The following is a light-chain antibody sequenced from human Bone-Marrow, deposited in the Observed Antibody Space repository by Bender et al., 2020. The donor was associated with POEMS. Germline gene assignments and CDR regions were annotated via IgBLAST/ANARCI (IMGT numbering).Light chain of an antibody. Sequence: QSALTQPASVSGSPGQSITISCTGTSSDVGTYDLVSWFQQHPGQAPKLIIYEVSKWPSGVSNRFSGSKSGTLASLAISGLHSEDEADYYCVAWDDTLNGWVFGGGTKLTVL. CDR3: VAWDDTLNGWV. CDR1: SSDVGTYDL. CDR2: EVS. V-gene: IGLV2-14*02. J-gene: IGLJ2*01.